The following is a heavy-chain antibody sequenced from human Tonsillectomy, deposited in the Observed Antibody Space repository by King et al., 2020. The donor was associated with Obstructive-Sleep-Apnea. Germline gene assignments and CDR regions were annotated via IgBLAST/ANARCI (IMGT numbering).Heavy chain of an antibody. V-gene: IGHV4-4*02. Sequence: VQLQESGPGLLKPSGTLSLTCAVSGDSVNSTNWWSWVRQSPGKGLEWIGEIYHNGATNFNPSLKTRVPISVDKSSNHFSLRLNPVTAAATAVYYCARGSGDFWGGYVFDFWGQGTLVTVSS. J-gene: IGHJ4*02. CDR3: ARGSGDFWGGYVFDF. D-gene: IGHD3-3*01. CDR2: IYHNGAT. CDR1: GDSVNSTNW.